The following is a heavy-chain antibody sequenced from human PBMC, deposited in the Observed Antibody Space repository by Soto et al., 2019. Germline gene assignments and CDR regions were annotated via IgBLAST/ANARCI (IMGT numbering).Heavy chain of an antibody. V-gene: IGHV4-59*01. Sequence: SETLSLTCTVSGGSISSYYWSWIRQPPGKGLEWIGYIYYSGSTNYDPSLKSRVTISVDRSKNQFSLKLSSVTAADTAVYYCARRYGGNFDYWGQGTLVTVSS. CDR3: ARRYGGNFDY. CDR1: GGSISSYY. CDR2: IYYSGST. J-gene: IGHJ4*02. D-gene: IGHD1-26*01.